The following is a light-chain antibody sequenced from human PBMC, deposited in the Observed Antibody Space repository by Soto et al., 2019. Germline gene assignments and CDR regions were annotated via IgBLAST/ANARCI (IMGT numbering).Light chain of an antibody. CDR3: QQYYSTPLT. CDR2: WAS. J-gene: IGKJ4*01. V-gene: IGKV4-1*01. CDR1: QSVLYSSKNKNY. Sequence: DIVMTQSPDSLAVSLGERATINCKSSQSVLYSSKNKNYLAWYQQKPGQPPKLLIYWASTREPRVPDRFSGSGSGTDFTLTISSLQAEDVAVYYCQQYYSTPLTFGGGTKVEIK.